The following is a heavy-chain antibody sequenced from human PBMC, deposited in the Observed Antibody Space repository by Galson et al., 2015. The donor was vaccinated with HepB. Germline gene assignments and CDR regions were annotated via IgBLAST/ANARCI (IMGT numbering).Heavy chain of an antibody. Sequence: QSGAEVKKPGESLRISCRGSGYIFTSYWIGWVRQMPGKGLEWMGIIYPGDSDTRYSPSFEGQVTISADKSISTAYLQWSSLEASDTAVYYCARQESEASGWLDPWGQGTLVTVSS. V-gene: IGHV5-51*01. CDR2: IYPGDSDT. CDR3: ARQESEASGWLDP. D-gene: IGHD3-10*01. CDR1: GYIFTSYW. J-gene: IGHJ5*02.